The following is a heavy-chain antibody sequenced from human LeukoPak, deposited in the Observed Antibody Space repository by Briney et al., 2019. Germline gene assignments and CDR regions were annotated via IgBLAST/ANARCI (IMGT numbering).Heavy chain of an antibody. CDR1: VGSFSGYY. J-gene: IGHJ4*02. CDR3: ARTRYYYDSSGYDH. D-gene: IGHD3-22*01. Sequence: SETLSLTCAVYVGSFSGYYWSWIRQPPGKGLEWMGEINHSGSTNYNPSLKSRVTISVHTSKNQLPLMLSSVTAEDTAVYYCARTRYYYDSSGYDHWGQGTLVTVSS. V-gene: IGHV4-34*01. CDR2: INHSGST.